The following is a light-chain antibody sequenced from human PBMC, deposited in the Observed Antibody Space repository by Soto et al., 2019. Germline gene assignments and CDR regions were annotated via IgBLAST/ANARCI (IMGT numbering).Light chain of an antibody. J-gene: IGKJ1*01. CDR2: GAS. CDR1: QSVSSSY. Sequence: IVLTQSPGTLSLSPGERATLSCRASQSVSSSYLAWYQQKPGQAPRLLIYGASSRATGIPDRFRGSGSGTDFTLTISRLEPEDFSVYYCQQYASSSWTFGQGTKVDIK. CDR3: QQYASSSWT. V-gene: IGKV3-20*01.